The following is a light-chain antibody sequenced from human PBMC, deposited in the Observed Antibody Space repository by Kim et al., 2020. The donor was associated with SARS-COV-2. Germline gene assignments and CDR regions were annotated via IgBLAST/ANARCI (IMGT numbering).Light chain of an antibody. CDR2: EVS. Sequence: EIVMTQTPLSLSVSPGQPASISCKSSQSLLDSEGRTYVYWYLQKPGHSPQLLIYEVSSRYSGVSERFSGSGSGTDFTLTVSRVVAEDAGVYYCMQGMQVPTFGQGTKLEI. CDR3: MQGMQVPT. J-gene: IGKJ2*01. CDR1: QSLLDSEGRTY. V-gene: IGKV2-29*02.